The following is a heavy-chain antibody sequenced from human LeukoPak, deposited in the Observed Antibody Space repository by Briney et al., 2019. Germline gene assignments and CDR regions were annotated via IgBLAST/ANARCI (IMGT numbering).Heavy chain of an antibody. CDR3: ARELMSIAAGNYYYYYYMDV. CDR1: GFTFRSYA. J-gene: IGHJ6*03. Sequence: GGSLRLSCAASGFTFRSYAMSWVRQAPGKGLEWVSYISSSSSTIYYADSVKGRFTISRDNAKNSLYLQMNSLRAEDTAVYYCARELMSIAAGNYYYYYYMDVWGKGTTVTVSS. CDR2: ISSSSSTI. V-gene: IGHV3-48*01. D-gene: IGHD6-6*01.